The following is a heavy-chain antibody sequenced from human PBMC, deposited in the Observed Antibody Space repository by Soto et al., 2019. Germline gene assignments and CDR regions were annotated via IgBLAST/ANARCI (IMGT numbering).Heavy chain of an antibody. CDR3: ARVRNYYRSSYNWFDP. D-gene: IGHD3-10*01. CDR2: INAGNGNT. Sequence: ASVKVSCKASGYTFTSYAMHWVRQAPGQRLEWMGWINAGNGNTKYSQKFQGRVTITRDTSASTAYMELSSLRSEDTAVYYCARVRNYYRSSYNWFDPWGQGTLVTVSS. V-gene: IGHV1-3*01. CDR1: GYTFTSYA. J-gene: IGHJ5*02.